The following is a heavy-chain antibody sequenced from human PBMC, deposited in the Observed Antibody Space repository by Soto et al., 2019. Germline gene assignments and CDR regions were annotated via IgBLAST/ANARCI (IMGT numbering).Heavy chain of an antibody. CDR1: GFTFSSYA. J-gene: IGHJ3*02. CDR3: XXXXXXXXXGAXDI. V-gene: IGHV3-30-3*01. Sequence: QVQLVESGGGVVQPGRSLRLSCAASGFTFSSYAMHWVRQAPXKXXXWVAVISYDGSNXXXADSVKXRFTXXRDNSXNXXXXXXXXXXXXXXXXXXXXXXXXXXXXGAXDIWGQGTMVTVSS. CDR2: ISYDGSNX.